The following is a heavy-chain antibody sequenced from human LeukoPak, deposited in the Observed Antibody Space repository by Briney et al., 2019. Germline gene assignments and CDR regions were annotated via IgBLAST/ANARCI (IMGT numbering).Heavy chain of an antibody. V-gene: IGHV1-69*05. J-gene: IGHJ3*02. D-gene: IGHD5-18*01. CDR3: ARADTSMAPYAFDI. Sequence: ASVKVSCKASGGTFSGYAISWVRQAPGQGLEWMGRIIPIFGTSNSAQKYQGRVTITTDESTSTAYMELSSLRSEDTAVYYCARADTSMAPYAFDIWGQGTMVTVSS. CDR1: GGTFSGYA. CDR2: IIPIFGTS.